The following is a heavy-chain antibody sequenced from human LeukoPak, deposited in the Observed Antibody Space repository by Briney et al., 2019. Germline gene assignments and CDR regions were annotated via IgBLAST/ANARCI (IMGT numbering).Heavy chain of an antibody. D-gene: IGHD5-18*01. CDR2: IRYDGSSD. V-gene: IGHV3-30*02. J-gene: IGHJ6*03. CDR3: ARGTNDTAMRGEQRYYYYMDV. CDR1: GFVFSDYG. Sequence: GGSLRLSCAASGFVFSDYGMHWVRQAPGKGLEWVAFIRYDGSSDFYADSVKGRFTISRDTSKNTLYLQMNSLRAEDTAVYYCARGTNDTAMRGEQRYYYYMDVWGKGTTVTVSS.